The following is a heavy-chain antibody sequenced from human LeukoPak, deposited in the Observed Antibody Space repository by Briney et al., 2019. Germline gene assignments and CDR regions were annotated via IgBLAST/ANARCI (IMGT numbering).Heavy chain of an antibody. CDR3: ARALVQSSSYAAFDI. V-gene: IGHV3-11*01. CDR1: GFTFSDYY. J-gene: IGHJ3*02. CDR2: ISSGGDTI. D-gene: IGHD6-6*01. Sequence: GGSLRLSCVASGFTFSDYYMSWVRQTPGQGLEWVSYISSGGDTIYYTDSVKGRFTISRDNAKDSLYLQMNSLRAEDTAMYYCARALVQSSSYAAFDIWGQGTMVSVSS.